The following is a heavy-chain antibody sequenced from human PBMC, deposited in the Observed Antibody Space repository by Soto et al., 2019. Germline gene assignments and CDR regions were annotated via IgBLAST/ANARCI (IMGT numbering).Heavy chain of an antibody. CDR1: GYAFKNYG. CDR2: ITVYNGNT. D-gene: IGHD5-18*01. V-gene: IGHV1-18*04. Sequence: GASVKVSCKASGYAFKNYGITWVRQAPGQGLEWMGWITVYNGNTNYAQRLQGRVTMTTDTSTNTAYMDLWSLRSDDTAIYYCARGYSYGSYWYFDLWGCGTLVTVSS. J-gene: IGHJ2*01. CDR3: ARGYSYGSYWYFDL.